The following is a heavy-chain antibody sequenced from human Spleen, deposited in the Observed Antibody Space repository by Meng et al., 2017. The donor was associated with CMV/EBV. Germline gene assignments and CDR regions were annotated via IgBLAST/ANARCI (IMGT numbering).Heavy chain of an antibody. V-gene: IGHV3-21*01. CDR2: ISATSLQM. J-gene: IGHJ4*02. Sequence: GESLKISCSASGFTFSSYSMNWVRQAPGKGLEWVSSISATSLQMYYADSVKGRFTISRDNAKNSLILQMNSLRAEDTAVYYCAGERSPYRALDYGGQGSLVTVSS. CDR3: AGERSPYRALDY. CDR1: GFTFSSYS.